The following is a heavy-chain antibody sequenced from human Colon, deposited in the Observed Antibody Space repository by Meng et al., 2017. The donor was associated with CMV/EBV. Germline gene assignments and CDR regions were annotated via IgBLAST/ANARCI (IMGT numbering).Heavy chain of an antibody. CDR2: IYPQDGGT. CDR1: GYTFTANH. Sequence: QGPLGQDGTEVKKPGASVKVSCKTSGYTFTANHLHWVRQAPGQGLEWMGWIYPQDGGTYFAQKFQDRVTLTRDTSITTAYMELSGLTSDDTAIYYCVRESWYFDFWGEGTLVTVSS. CDR3: VRESWYFDF. J-gene: IGHJ4*02. V-gene: IGHV1-2*02. D-gene: IGHD6-13*01.